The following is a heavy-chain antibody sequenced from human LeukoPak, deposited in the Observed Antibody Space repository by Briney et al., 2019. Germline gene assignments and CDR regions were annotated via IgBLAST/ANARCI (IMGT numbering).Heavy chain of an antibody. Sequence: GGSLRLSCVASGFNFRAYGMHWVRHAPGQGLEYISAISADGGTTFHAESVKGRFTISRDNSKNTLYLQMGSLRIDDSALYYCARGRGGPPFDFWGHGTLITVSS. CDR2: ISADGGTT. D-gene: IGHD3-10*01. J-gene: IGHJ4*01. V-gene: IGHV3-64*02. CDR3: ARGRGGPPFDF. CDR1: GFNFRAYG.